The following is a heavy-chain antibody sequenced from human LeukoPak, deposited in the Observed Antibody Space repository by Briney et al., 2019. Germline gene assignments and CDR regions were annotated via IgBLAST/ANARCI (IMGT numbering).Heavy chain of an antibody. CDR1: GFTFSSYW. V-gene: IGHV3-7*01. Sequence: GGSLRLSCAASGFTFSSYWMSWVRQAPGKGLEWVANIKQDGSEKYYVDSVKGRFTISRDNAKNSLYLQMNSLRAEDTAVYYCARVLRYFDWLVYFDYWGQGTLVTVSS. CDR2: IKQDGSEK. CDR3: ARVLRYFDWLVYFDY. D-gene: IGHD3-9*01. J-gene: IGHJ4*02.